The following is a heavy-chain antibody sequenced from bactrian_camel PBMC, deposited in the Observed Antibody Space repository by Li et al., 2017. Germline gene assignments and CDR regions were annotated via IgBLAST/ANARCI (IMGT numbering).Heavy chain of an antibody. D-gene: IGHD3*01. CDR3: ATPRGDGCSLQPGWFPY. V-gene: IGHV3S35*01. Sequence: VQLVESGGGLVQPGGSLRLSCVNSGDTGGTYCMGWFRQIPGQEREGLAYIFLRSGSTNYGDAVRGRFTISQDNAKRTVDLQMNSLQPEDSAMYYCATPRGDGCSLQPGWFPYWGQGTQVTVS. CDR2: IFLRSGST. J-gene: IGHJ4*01. CDR1: GDTGGTYC.